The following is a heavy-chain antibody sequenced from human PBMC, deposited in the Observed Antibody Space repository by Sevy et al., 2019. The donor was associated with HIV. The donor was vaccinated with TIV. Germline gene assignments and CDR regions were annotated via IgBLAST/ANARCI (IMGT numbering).Heavy chain of an antibody. CDR2: ISSSFTNI. V-gene: IGHV3-48*03. Sequence: GGSLRLSCVASGFTFNIYEMNWVRQAPGQGLEWVSYISSSFTNIYYADSVKGRFTISRDNAKNPLYLQMNSLRAEDTAVYYCTNYVHYWGQGTLVTVSS. D-gene: IGHD3-10*02. CDR1: GFTFNIYE. CDR3: TNYVHY. J-gene: IGHJ4*02.